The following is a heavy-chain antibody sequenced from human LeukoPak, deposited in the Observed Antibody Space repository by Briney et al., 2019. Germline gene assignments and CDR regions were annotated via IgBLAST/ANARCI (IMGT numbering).Heavy chain of an antibody. CDR3: ARSRDIVVVPALYMDV. V-gene: IGHV3-48*01. Sequence: PGGSLRLSCAASGFTFSSYSMNWVRQAPGKGLEWVSYISSSSSTIYYADSVKGRFTISRDNAKNSLYLQMNSLRAEDTAVYYCARSRDIVVVPALYMDVWGKGTTVTVSS. D-gene: IGHD2-2*01. CDR2: ISSSSSTI. CDR1: GFTFSSYS. J-gene: IGHJ6*03.